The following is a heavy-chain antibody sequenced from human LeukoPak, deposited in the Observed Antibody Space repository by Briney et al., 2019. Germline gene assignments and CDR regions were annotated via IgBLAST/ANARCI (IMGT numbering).Heavy chain of an antibody. CDR1: GFSFSTTW. CDR2: IQGDGSGI. V-gene: IGHV3-74*01. J-gene: IGHJ4*02. CDR3: VGHSDY. Sequence: GGSLRLSCAASGFSFSTTWMHWVRQVPGKGLVWVSRIQGDGSGIIYADSVKGRFTISRDNAKNSLYLQMNSLRAEDTAVYYCVGHSDYWGQGTLVTVSS. D-gene: IGHD3-16*01.